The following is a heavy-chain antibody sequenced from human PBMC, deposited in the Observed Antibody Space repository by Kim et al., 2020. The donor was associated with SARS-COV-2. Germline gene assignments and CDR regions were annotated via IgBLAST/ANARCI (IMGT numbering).Heavy chain of an antibody. CDR3: ASPIAAAGTVYYYGMDV. Sequence: ASVKVSCKASGYTFTSYDINWVRQATGQGLEWMGWMNPNSGNTGYAQKFQGRVTMTRNTSISTAYMELSSLRSEDTAVYYCASPIAAAGTVYYYGMDVWGQGTTVTVSS. V-gene: IGHV1-8*01. D-gene: IGHD6-13*01. CDR1: GYTFTSYD. J-gene: IGHJ6*02. CDR2: MNPNSGNT.